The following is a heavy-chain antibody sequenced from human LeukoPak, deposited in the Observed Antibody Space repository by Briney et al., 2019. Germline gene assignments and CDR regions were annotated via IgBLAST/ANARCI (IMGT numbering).Heavy chain of an antibody. CDR3: AKVVRLVAAYFDY. CDR2: ISYDGSNK. D-gene: IGHD2-15*01. V-gene: IGHV3-30*18. Sequence: GGSLRLSCAASGFTFSTYGMHWVRQAPGKGLEWMSVISYDGSNKYYADSVKGRFTISRDNSKNTLYLQMNSLRAEDTAVYYCAKVVRLVAAYFDYWGQGTLVTVSS. CDR1: GFTFSTYG. J-gene: IGHJ4*02.